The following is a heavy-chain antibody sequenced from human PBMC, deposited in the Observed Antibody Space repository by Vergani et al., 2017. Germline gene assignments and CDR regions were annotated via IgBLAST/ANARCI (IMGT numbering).Heavy chain of an antibody. CDR1: GGTFSSYA. CDR2: IIPIFGTA. V-gene: IGHV1-69*12. Sequence: QVQLVQSGAEVKKPGSSVKVSCKASGGTFSSYAISWVRQAPGQGLEWMGGIIPIFGTANYAQKFQGRVTITADESTSTAYMELSSLRSEDTAVYYWARLGPPGIAAAGYNWFDPWGQGTLVTVSS. J-gene: IGHJ5*02. D-gene: IGHD6-13*01. CDR3: ARLGPPGIAAAGYNWFDP.